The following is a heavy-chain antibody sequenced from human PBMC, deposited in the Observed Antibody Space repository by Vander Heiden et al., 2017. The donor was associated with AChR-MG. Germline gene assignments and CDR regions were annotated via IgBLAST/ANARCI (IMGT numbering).Heavy chain of an antibody. V-gene: IGHV1-69*01. CDR3: ARTPRYCSGGSCYSPGFYWFDP. J-gene: IGHJ5*02. CDR2: SIPIFGTA. D-gene: IGHD2-15*01. CDR1: GGTFSRYA. Sequence: QVQLVQSGAEVKKPGSSVKVSCKASGGTFSRYAISWVRQAPGQGLEWMGGSIPIFGTANYAQKFQGRVTITADESTSTAYMELSSLRSEDTAVYYCARTPRYCSGGSCYSPGFYWFDPWGQGTLVTVSS.